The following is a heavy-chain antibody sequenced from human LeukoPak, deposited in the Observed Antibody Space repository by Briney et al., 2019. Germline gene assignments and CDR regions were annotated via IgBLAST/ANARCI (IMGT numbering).Heavy chain of an antibody. J-gene: IGHJ5*02. D-gene: IGHD1-26*01. Sequence: ASVKVSCKVSGYTLTELSMHWVRQAPGKGLEWIGGFDAEDGETIYAQKFQGRVTMTEDTSTDTAYMELSSLRSEDTAVYCWASVSGSYYWFDPWGQGTRVTVSS. V-gene: IGHV1-24*01. CDR3: ASVSGSYYWFDP. CDR2: FDAEDGET. CDR1: GYTLTELS.